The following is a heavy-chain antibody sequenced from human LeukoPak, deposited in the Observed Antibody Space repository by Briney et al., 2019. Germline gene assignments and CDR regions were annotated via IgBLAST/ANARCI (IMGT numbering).Heavy chain of an antibody. V-gene: IGHV3-33*01. CDR1: GFSSYG. J-gene: IGHJ4*02. CDR2: IWYDESNK. CDR3: ARGHVDTAMVNFDY. D-gene: IGHD5-18*01. Sequence: QPGGSLRLSCAASGFSSYGMHWVRQAPGKGLEWVAVIWYDESNKYYADSVKGRFTISRDNSRNTLYLQMNSLRAEDTAVYYCARGHVDTAMVNFDYWGQGTLVTVSS.